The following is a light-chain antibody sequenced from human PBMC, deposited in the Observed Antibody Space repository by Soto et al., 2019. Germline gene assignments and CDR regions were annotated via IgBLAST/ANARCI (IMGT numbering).Light chain of an antibody. V-gene: IGLV1-47*01. CDR2: RNN. J-gene: IGLJ2*01. Sequence: QSVLTQPPSASGTPGQRVTHSCSGSSSNIGSNYVYWYQQLPGTAPKLLIYRNNQRPSGVPDRFSGSKSGTSASLAISGLRSEDEADYYCAAWDDSLSGLVVFGGGTKVTVL. CDR3: AAWDDSLSGLVV. CDR1: SSNIGSNY.